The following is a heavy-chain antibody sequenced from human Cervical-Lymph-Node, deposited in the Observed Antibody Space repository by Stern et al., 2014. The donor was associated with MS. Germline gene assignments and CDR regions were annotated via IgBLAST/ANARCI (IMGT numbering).Heavy chain of an antibody. CDR1: GFTFSSYG. Sequence: VQLVQSGGGVVQSGRSLRLSCAASGFTFSSYGMHWVRQAPGKGLEWVAVIWYDGSNKYDADSVKGRFTISRDNSKNTLYLQMNTLRAEDTAVYYCARDNDIVVLPAALDYWGQGTLVTVSS. CDR3: ARDNDIVVLPAALDY. V-gene: IGHV3-33*01. J-gene: IGHJ4*02. CDR2: IWYDGSNK. D-gene: IGHD2-2*01.